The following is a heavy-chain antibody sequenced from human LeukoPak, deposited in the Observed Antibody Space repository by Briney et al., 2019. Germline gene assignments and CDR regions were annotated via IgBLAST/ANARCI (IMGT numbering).Heavy chain of an antibody. CDR1: GFTVSNNY. CDR2: IYSGGAT. V-gene: IGHV3-53*01. CDR3: ARDREGP. Sequence: GGSLRLSCTASGFTVSNNYMRWVRQAPGKGLEWVSSIYSGGATKYSDSVKGRFTISRDNSKNTPYLQMNSLRPEDAAAYYCARDREGPWGQGTLVTVSS. J-gene: IGHJ5*02.